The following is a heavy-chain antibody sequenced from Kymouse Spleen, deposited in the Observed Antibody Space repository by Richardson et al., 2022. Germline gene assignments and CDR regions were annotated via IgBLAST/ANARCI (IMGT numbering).Heavy chain of an antibody. Sequence: EVQLVESGGGLVQPGGSLRLSCAASGFTFSSYDMHWVRQATGKGLEWVSAIGTAGDTYYPGSVKGRFTISRENAKNSLYLQMNSLRAGDTAVYYCARGEGSSWSYYYYYGMDVWGQGTTVTVSS. CDR2: IGTAGDT. D-gene: IGHD6-13*01. V-gene: IGHV3-13*01. CDR1: GFTFSSYD. J-gene: IGHJ6*02. CDR3: ARGEGSSWSYYYYYGMDV.